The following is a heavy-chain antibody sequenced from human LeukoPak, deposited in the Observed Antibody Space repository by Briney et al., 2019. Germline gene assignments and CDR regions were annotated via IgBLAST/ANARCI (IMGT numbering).Heavy chain of an antibody. CDR3: ARDPTQYLRYGHFDY. D-gene: IGHD5/OR15-5a*01. CDR2: INNVASHI. CDR1: GFTFSSSA. V-gene: IGHV3-21*01. J-gene: IGHJ4*02. Sequence: GGSLRLSCAASGFTFSSSAMNWVRQAPGKGLEWVSSINNVASHIYYAHSVKGRFTISRDNAKNSLYLQMNSLSDEDTAVYYCARDPTQYLRYGHFDYWGQGTLVTVSS.